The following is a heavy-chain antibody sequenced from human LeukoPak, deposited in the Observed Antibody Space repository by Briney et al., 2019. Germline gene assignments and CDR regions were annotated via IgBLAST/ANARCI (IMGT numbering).Heavy chain of an antibody. V-gene: IGHV1-18*01. CDR2: ISAYNGNT. CDR1: GYTLTSYG. J-gene: IGHJ4*02. Sequence: ASVKVSCKASGYTLTSYGISWVRPAPGQGLEWMGWISAYNGNTNYAQKLQGRVTMTTDTSTSTAYMELRSLRSDDTAVYYCARLDYLDSSGYYPRYHFDSWGQGTLVTVSS. D-gene: IGHD3-22*01. CDR3: ARLDYLDSSGYYPRYHFDS.